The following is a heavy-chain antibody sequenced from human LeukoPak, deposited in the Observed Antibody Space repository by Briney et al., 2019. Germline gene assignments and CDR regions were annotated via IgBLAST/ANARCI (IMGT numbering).Heavy chain of an antibody. CDR3: ARDQYSYGYDWFDP. CDR2: INWNGGST. D-gene: IGHD5-18*01. J-gene: IGHJ5*02. Sequence: GGSLRLSCAASGFTFDDYGMSWVRQAPGKGLEWVSGINWNGGSTGYADSVKGRFTISRDNAKNSLYLQMNSLRAEDTAVYYCARDQYSYGYDWFDPWGQGTLVTVSS. CDR1: GFTFDDYG. V-gene: IGHV3-20*04.